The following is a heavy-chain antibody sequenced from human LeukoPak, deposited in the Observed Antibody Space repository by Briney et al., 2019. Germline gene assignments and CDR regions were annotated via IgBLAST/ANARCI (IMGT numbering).Heavy chain of an antibody. D-gene: IGHD4-17*01. CDR2: ISSSSYI. CDR1: GFTFSSYS. V-gene: IGHV3-21*01. CDR3: ARSMDYGDYALLY. J-gene: IGHJ4*02. Sequence: GGSLRLSCAASGFTFSSYSMNWVRQAPGKGLEWVSSISSSSYIYYADSVKGRFTISRDNAKNSLYLQMNSLRAEDTAVYYCARSMDYGDYALLYWGQGTLVTVSS.